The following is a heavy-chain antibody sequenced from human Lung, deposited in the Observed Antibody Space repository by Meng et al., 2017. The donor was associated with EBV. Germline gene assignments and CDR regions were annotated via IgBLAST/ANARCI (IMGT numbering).Heavy chain of an antibody. Sequence: GQLVQSGDEVKKPGSSVKFSSKASGYTFPGYYMHWVRQAPGQGLEWMGRINPNSGATEYAQNFQGRVTMTRDTSISTAYMELSRLRSDDTAVYYCARDSRHCTSASCYSWYFDLWGRGTLVTVSS. D-gene: IGHD2-2*02. CDR1: GYTFPGYY. V-gene: IGHV1-2*06. J-gene: IGHJ2*01. CDR2: INPNSGAT. CDR3: ARDSRHCTSASCYSWYFDL.